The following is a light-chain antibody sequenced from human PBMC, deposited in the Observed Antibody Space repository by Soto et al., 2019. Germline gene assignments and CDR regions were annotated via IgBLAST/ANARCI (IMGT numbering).Light chain of an antibody. CDR3: KSYAGSNTYV. J-gene: IGLJ1*01. CDR2: EVV. V-gene: IGLV2-8*01. CDR1: KSDIGVYDF. Sequence: SALTQPPSASGSPGQSVTIYCTGTKSDIGVYDFVSWYQHHPGKAPRLIIYEVVQRPSGVPDRFSGSKSGNTASLTVSGLQAADEADYFCKSYAGSNTYVFGSGTKLTVL.